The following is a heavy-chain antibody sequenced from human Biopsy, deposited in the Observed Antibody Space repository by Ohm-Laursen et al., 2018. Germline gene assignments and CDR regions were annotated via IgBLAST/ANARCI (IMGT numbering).Heavy chain of an antibody. D-gene: IGHD3-22*01. CDR1: GGSISDSTYH. CDR2: VYYTGST. CDR3: ARDRGYYSDGTVPGYFDL. J-gene: IGHJ2*01. Sequence: SDTLSLTCTVSGGSISDSTYHWGWIRQSPGKGLQWIGYVYYTGSTDYNPSLQSRVTISVDTSKNHFSLRLRSVTPADTAIYYCARDRGYYSDGTVPGYFDLWGRGTLVTVSS. V-gene: IGHV4-61*03.